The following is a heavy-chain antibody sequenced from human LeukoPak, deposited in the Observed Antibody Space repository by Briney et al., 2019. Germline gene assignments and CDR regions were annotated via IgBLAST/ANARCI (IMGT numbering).Heavy chain of an antibody. CDR3: AELGITMIGGV. CDR2: ISSSGSTI. D-gene: IGHD3-10*02. J-gene: IGHJ6*04. Sequence: GGSLRLSCAASGFTFSMTWLRQAPGKGLEWVSYISSSGSTIYYADSVKGRFTISRDNAKNSLYLQMNSLRAEDTAVYYCAELGITMIGGVWGKGTTVTISS. V-gene: IGHV3-48*03. CDR1: GFTFS.